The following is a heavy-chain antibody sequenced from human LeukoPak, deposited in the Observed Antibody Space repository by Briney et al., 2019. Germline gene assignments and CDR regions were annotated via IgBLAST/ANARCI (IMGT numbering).Heavy chain of an antibody. CDR2: INSDGSST. Sequence: PGGSLRLSCAASGFTFSNYWMHWVRQAPGKGLVWVSHINSDGSSTSYADSVKGRFTISRDNAKNTLYLQMSSLRAEDTAVYYCARNPRFTIFGVLTADFYFYYMDVWGKGTTVTVSS. CDR1: GFTFSNYW. J-gene: IGHJ6*03. V-gene: IGHV3-74*01. CDR3: ARNPRFTIFGVLTADFYFYYMDV. D-gene: IGHD3-3*01.